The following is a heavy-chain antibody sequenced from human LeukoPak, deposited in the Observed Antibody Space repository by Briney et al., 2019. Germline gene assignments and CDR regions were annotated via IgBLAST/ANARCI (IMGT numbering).Heavy chain of an antibody. V-gene: IGHV1-2*02. CDR1: GYTFTGYY. CDR2: INPNSGGT. D-gene: IGHD6-19*01. Sequence: ASVTVSFKGSGYTFTGYYMHWVRQAPGQGLEWMGWINPNSGGTNYAQKFQGRVTMTRDTAISAAYMELSRLRSDDTALYYCFSSGWYESDYWGQGTLVTVSS. CDR3: FSSGWYESDY. J-gene: IGHJ4*02.